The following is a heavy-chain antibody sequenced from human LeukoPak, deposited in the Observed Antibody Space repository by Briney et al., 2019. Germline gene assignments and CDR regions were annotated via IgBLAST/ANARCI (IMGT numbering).Heavy chain of an antibody. D-gene: IGHD2-2*01. CDR3: ARVLKKAVPAAIPYYYYYYYMDV. Sequence: SETLSLTCAVYGGSFSGYYWSWIRQPPGKGLEWIGEINHSGSTNYNPSLKSRVTISVDTSKNQFSLKLSSVTAADTAVYYCARVLKKAVPAAIPYYYYYYYMDVWGKGTTVTVSS. J-gene: IGHJ6*03. V-gene: IGHV4-34*01. CDR1: GGSFSGYY. CDR2: INHSGST.